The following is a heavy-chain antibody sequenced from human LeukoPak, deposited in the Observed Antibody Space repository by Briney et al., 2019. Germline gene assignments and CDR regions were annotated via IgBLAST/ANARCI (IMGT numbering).Heavy chain of an antibody. CDR1: GGSISSSSYY. CDR2: IYYSGST. CDR3: ARAVGGDGSGSL. V-gene: IGHV4-39*07. J-gene: IGHJ4*02. D-gene: IGHD3-10*01. Sequence: SETLSLTCTVSGGSISSSSYYWGWIRQPPGKGLEWIGSIYYSGSTYYNPSLKSRVTISVDTSKNQFFLKLSSVTAADTAVYYCARAVGGDGSGSLWGPGTLVTVSS.